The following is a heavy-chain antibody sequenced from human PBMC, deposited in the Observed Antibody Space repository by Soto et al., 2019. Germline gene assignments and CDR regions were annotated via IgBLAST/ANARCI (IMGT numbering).Heavy chain of an antibody. Sequence: GGSLRLPCAASGFTFDDYAMHWVRQAPGKGLEWVSGISWNSGSIGYADSVKGRFTISRDNAKNSLYLQMNSLRAEDTALYYCAKEQWLVRYFDYWGQGTLVTVSS. CDR2: ISWNSGSI. D-gene: IGHD6-19*01. J-gene: IGHJ4*02. CDR3: AKEQWLVRYFDY. CDR1: GFTFDDYA. V-gene: IGHV3-9*01.